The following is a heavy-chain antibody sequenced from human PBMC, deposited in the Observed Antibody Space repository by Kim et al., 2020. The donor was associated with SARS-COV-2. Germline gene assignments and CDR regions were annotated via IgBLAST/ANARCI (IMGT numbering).Heavy chain of an antibody. CDR1: GFTVSSNY. CDR3: ARRSGGTLYSYYGMDV. D-gene: IGHD2-15*01. J-gene: IGHJ6*02. V-gene: IGHV3-66*01. Sequence: GGSLRLSWAASGFTVSSNYMSWVRQAPGKGLEWVSVIYCGDSTYNAESVKGRFTISRDDSKNKLYLQMNRLRGAETAVYYCARRSGGTLYSYYGMDVWG. CDR2: IYCGDST.